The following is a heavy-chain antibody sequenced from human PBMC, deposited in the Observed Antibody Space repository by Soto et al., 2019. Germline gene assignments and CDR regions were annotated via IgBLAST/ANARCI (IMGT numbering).Heavy chain of an antibody. Sequence: QVQLQESGPGLVKPSETLSLTCTVSGGSVNSGSYYWSWIRQPPGKGLEWIGYVYYSGSTNNNPSLKSRVSISIDTSKNQFSLKLRSVTAADTAVYYCAGDGGYQAGYFRHWGQGTLVTVSS. J-gene: IGHJ1*01. D-gene: IGHD3-16*01. CDR3: AGDGGYQAGYFRH. CDR1: GGSVNSGSYY. V-gene: IGHV4-61*01. CDR2: VYYSGST.